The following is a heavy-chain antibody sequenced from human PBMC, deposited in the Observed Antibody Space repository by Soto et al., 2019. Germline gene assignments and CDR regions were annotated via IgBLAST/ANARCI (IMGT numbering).Heavy chain of an antibody. CDR3: ARTKYSSGWYYWFDP. D-gene: IGHD6-19*01. J-gene: IGHJ5*02. CDR1: GGSISSGGYS. V-gene: IGHV4-30-2*01. Sequence: QLQLQESGSGLVKPSQTLSLTCAVSGGSISSGGYSWSWIRQPPGKGLEWIGYIYHSGSTYYNPSLKIRVTIXXDXSXXQFSLKLRSVTAADTAVYYCARTKYSSGWYYWFDPWGQGTLVTVSS. CDR2: IYHSGST.